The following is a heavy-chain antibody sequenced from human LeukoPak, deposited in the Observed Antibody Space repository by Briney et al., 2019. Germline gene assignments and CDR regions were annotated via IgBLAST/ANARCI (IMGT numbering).Heavy chain of an antibody. CDR1: GFTFSSYA. Sequence: PGGSLRLSCAASGFTFSSYAMSWVRQALGKGLEWVSGISSSGGNTYYAESVKGRFTISRDNSKDTLYLQMNSLRAEDTAVYYCASQRSYSGSYVTFDFWGQGTLVTVSS. J-gene: IGHJ4*02. D-gene: IGHD1-26*01. CDR2: ISSSGGNT. V-gene: IGHV3-23*01. CDR3: ASQRSYSGSYVTFDF.